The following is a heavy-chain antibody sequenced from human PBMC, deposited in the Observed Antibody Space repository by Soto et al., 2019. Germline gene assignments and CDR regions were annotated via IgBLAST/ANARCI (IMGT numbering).Heavy chain of an antibody. J-gene: IGHJ6*02. CDR1: GYTFTSYY. D-gene: IGHD2-2*01. V-gene: IGHV1-46*01. CDR3: ARVRTVPAANRYDDYYYGMDV. CDR2: INPSGGST. Sequence: GASVKVSCKASGYTFTSYYMHWVRQAPGQGLEWMGIINPSGGSTSYAQKFQGRVTMTRDTSTSTVYMELSSLRSEDTAVYYCARVRTVPAANRYDDYYYGMDVWGQGTTVTVSS.